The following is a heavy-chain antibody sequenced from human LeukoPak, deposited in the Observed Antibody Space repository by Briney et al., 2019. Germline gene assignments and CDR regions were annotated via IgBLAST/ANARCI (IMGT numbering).Heavy chain of an antibody. Sequence: GESLKISCKGSGYSFTSYWIGWVRQMPGKGLEWMGIIYPGDSGTRYSPSFQGQVTISADKSISTAYLQWSSLKASDTAMYYCARLRGLQGSYNWFDPWGQGTLVTVSS. CDR3: ARLRGLQGSYNWFDP. CDR1: GYSFTSYW. J-gene: IGHJ5*02. CDR2: IYPGDSGT. V-gene: IGHV5-51*01. D-gene: IGHD3-10*01.